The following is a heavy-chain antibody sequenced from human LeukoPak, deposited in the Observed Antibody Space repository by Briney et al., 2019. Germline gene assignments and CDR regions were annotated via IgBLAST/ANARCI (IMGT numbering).Heavy chain of an antibody. Sequence: PGGSLRLSCAASGFTFSSYGMHWVRQAPGKGLEWVAVISYDGSNKYCADSVKGRFTISRDNSKNTLYLQMNSLRAEDTAVYYCAKGDIVVGGYDYWGQGTLVTVSS. CDR1: GFTFSSYG. CDR2: ISYDGSNK. V-gene: IGHV3-30*18. D-gene: IGHD2-15*01. CDR3: AKGDIVVGGYDY. J-gene: IGHJ4*02.